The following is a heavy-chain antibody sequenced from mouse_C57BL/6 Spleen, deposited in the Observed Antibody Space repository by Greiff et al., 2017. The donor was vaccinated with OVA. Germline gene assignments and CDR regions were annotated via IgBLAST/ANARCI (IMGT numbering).Heavy chain of an antibody. Sequence: LKESGGGLVKPGGSLKLSCAASGFTFSSYAMSWVRQTPEKRLEWVATISDGGSYTYYPDNVKGRFTISRDNAKNNLYLQMSHLKSEDTAMYYCARENYYGGYFDVWGTGTTVTVSS. CDR3: ARENYYGGYFDV. V-gene: IGHV5-4*01. CDR1: GFTFSSYA. J-gene: IGHJ1*03. D-gene: IGHD1-1*01. CDR2: ISDGGSYT.